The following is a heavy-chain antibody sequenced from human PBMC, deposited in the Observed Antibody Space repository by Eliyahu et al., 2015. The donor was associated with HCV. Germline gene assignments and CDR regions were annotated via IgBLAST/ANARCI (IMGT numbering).Heavy chain of an antibody. CDR2: INXSGST. CDR3: ARFRPYYYGSGNIGMDV. D-gene: IGHD3-10*01. Sequence: QVQLQQWGAGLLKPSETLSLTCAXXGGSFXXYYWSWIRQPPGKGLEWIGEINXSGSTNYNPSLKSRVTISVDTSKNQFSLKLSSVTAADTAVYYCARFRPYYYGSGNIGMDVWGQGTTVTVSS. CDR1: GGSFXXYY. J-gene: IGHJ6*02. V-gene: IGHV4-34*01.